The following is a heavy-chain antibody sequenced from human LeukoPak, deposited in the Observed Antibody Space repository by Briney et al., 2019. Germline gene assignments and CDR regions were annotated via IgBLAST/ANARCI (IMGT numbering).Heavy chain of an antibody. V-gene: IGHV1-18*04. Sequence: ASVKVSCKASGYTFTVSYIHWVRQAPGQGLEWMGWISAYNGNTNYAQKLQGRVTMTTDTSTSTAYMELRSLRSDDTAVYYCARAFYGSGDQYYYYYYYMDVWGKGTTVTVSS. CDR1: GYTFTVSY. CDR2: ISAYNGNT. CDR3: ARAFYGSGDQYYYYYYYMDV. D-gene: IGHD3-10*01. J-gene: IGHJ6*03.